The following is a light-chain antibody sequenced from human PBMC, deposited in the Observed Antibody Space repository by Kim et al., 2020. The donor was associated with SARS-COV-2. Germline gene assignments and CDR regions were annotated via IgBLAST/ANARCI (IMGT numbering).Light chain of an antibody. Sequence: DIQMTQSPSTLSANVGDRVIITCRASQSLDDWLAWYQHKPGKAPKLLIYMTSSLESGVPSRFSRSGFGTEFTLTINSLQPDDFATYYCQQYRYYSYTFGPGTKVDIK. J-gene: IGKJ3*01. CDR3: QQYRYYSYT. CDR2: MTS. V-gene: IGKV1-5*03. CDR1: QSLDDW.